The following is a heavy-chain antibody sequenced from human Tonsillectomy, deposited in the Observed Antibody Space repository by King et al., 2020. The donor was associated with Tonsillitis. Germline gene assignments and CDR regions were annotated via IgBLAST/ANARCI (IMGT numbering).Heavy chain of an antibody. J-gene: IGHJ4*02. CDR1: GFIFHSYA. D-gene: IGHD6-13*01. CDR2: ISYDGSNK. V-gene: IGHV3-30*04. Sequence: VQLVESGGGVVQPGRSLRLSCAASGFIFHSYAMHWVRQAPGKGLEWVAVISYDGSNKYHADSVKGRFTISRDNSKNTLFLQMNSLRAEDTAVYYCARESDLAAPGSLFDYRGQGTLVTVSS. CDR3: ARESDLAAPGSLFDY.